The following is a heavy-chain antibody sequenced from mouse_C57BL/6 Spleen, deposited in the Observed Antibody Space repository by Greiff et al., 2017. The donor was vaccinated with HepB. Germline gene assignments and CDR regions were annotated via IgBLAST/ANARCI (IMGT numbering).Heavy chain of an antibody. CDR2: ISDGGSYT. D-gene: IGHD1-1*01. Sequence: EVQGVESGGGLVKPGGSLKLSCAASGFTFSSYAMSWVRQTPEKRLEWVATISDGGSYTYYPDNVKGRFTISRDNAKNNLYLQMSHLKSEDTAMYYCARDLTPFTTVVAWYFDVWGTGTTVTVSS. V-gene: IGHV5-4*01. CDR1: GFTFSSYA. CDR3: ARDLTPFTTVVAWYFDV. J-gene: IGHJ1*03.